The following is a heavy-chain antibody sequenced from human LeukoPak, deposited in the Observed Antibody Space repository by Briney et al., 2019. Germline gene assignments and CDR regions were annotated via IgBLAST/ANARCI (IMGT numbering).Heavy chain of an antibody. Sequence: SQTLSLTXTVSGGSISSSSPYWGWIPQPPGKGLEWIGSIYYSGTTYYNPSLKSRVTISVDTAKNQFSLKLSSVTAADTAVYYCARFPYYYSSGPRYAFDIWGQGTMVTVSS. CDR3: ARFPYYYSSGPRYAFDI. V-gene: IGHV4-39*01. CDR1: GGSISSSSPY. J-gene: IGHJ3*02. D-gene: IGHD3-10*01. CDR2: IYYSGTT.